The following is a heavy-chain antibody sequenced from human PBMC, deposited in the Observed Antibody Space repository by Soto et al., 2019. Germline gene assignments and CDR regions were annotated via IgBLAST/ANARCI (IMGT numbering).Heavy chain of an antibody. CDR2: ISAYSGNT. Sequence: GXPVKVYSKATDYSFTSYGISWVRQAPGQGLEWMGWISAYSGNTNYAPKIQGRVTMTTDTSSSTAYMELRSLRSDDTAAYHCARARLELQDYYGMDVWGQGTTVTVSS. V-gene: IGHV1-18*01. D-gene: IGHD1-7*01. J-gene: IGHJ6*02. CDR3: ARARLELQDYYGMDV. CDR1: DYSFTSYG.